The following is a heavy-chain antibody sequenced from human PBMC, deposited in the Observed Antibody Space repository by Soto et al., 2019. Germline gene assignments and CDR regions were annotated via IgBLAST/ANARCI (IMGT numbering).Heavy chain of an antibody. V-gene: IGHV4-39*01. CDR1: GGSISSSSYY. D-gene: IGHD4-17*01. CDR2: IYYSGST. J-gene: IGHJ6*02. CDR3: ARHVDMDYDYYESGMHV. Sequence: ASETLSLTCNVSGGSISSSSYYWGWIRQPPGKGLEWIGSIYYSGSTYYNPSLKSRVTISVDTSKNHFSLKLSSVTAADTAVYYCARHVDMDYDYYESGMHVWGQGTRVPVS.